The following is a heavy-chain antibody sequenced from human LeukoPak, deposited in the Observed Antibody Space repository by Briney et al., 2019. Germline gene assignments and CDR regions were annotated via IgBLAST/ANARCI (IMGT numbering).Heavy chain of an antibody. V-gene: IGHV4-34*01. Sequence: SETLSLTCAVYGGSFSDYYWNWIRQPPGKGLEWIGEINHSGSTNYNPSLKSRVTISVDTSTNQFSLKLSSMTAADTAVYYCACLTTADAFDIWGQGTMVTVSS. D-gene: IGHD3-22*01. CDR3: ACLTTADAFDI. J-gene: IGHJ3*02. CDR1: GGSFSDYY. CDR2: INHSGST.